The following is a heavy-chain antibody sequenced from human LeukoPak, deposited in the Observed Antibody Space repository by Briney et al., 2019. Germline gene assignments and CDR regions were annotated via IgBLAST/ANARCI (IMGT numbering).Heavy chain of an antibody. D-gene: IGHD3-16*01. CDR2: INPNAGNT. V-gene: IGHV1-2*07. CDR1: GYNFNAHY. J-gene: IGHJ4*02. CDR3: ARGHYVWRSFGDF. Sequence: ASMKVSCKASGYNFNAHYIHWIRQAHGQGLEWMGWINPNAGNTDYSHKFQGRVTMTRDTSTTTVYMELDTVTSDDTAIYYCARGHYVWRSFGDFWGQGTLVIVSS.